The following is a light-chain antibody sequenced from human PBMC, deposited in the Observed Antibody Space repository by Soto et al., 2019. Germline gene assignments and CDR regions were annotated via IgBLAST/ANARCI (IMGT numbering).Light chain of an antibody. Sequence: DTEMTQSPSTMSASVGDRVSITCRASQTITRWMAWYQQKPGKAPKLLIYAAYNFENGVTSRFSGSGSGTDFTLTISSLQPEDFATYYCQPSHSTPPTFGQGTKVDIK. V-gene: IGKV1-39*01. CDR3: QPSHSTPPT. CDR2: AAY. CDR1: QTITRW. J-gene: IGKJ1*01.